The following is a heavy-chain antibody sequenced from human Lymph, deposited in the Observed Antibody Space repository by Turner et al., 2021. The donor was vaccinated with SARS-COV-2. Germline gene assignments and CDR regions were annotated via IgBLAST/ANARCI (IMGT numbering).Heavy chain of an antibody. V-gene: IGHV1-8*01. D-gene: IGHD1-26*01. CDR2: MNPNSGNT. CDR1: GYTFTSYD. CDR3: ARGRYSGGGMDV. J-gene: IGHJ6*02. Sequence: QVQLVQSGAEVKQPGASVKVSCKASGYTFTSYDINWVRQATGQGLEGMGWMNPNSGNTGYAQKFQGRVTMTRNISISTAYMELSTLRSEDTAVYYCARGRYSGGGMDVWGQGTTVTVSS.